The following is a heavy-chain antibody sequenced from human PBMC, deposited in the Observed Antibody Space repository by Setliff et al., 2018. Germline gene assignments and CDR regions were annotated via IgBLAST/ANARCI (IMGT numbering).Heavy chain of an antibody. J-gene: IGHJ1*01. D-gene: IGHD6-19*01. CDR1: GFTFRTYE. CDR3: AREGSIGWSQYFHH. V-gene: IGHV3-48*03. Sequence: GGSLRLSCVVSGFTFRTYEMIWVRQAPGKGLEWVSKTHRDGVTVYSDSVRGRHIVSRDIAMNSLYLQIDSLRSEDTGLYYCAREGSIGWSQYFHHWGQGTPVTVSS. CDR2: THRDGVTV.